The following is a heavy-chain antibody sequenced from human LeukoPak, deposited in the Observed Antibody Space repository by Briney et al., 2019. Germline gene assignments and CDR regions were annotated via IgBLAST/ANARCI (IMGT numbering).Heavy chain of an antibody. CDR3: AREACSSGWYVDY. Sequence: SETLSLTCTVSGGSMSSYYWSWIRQPPGKGLEWIGYIYYSGSTNYNPSLKSRVTISVDTSKNQFSLNLSSVTPADTAVYYCAREACSSGWYVDYWGQGTLVTVSS. V-gene: IGHV4-59*01. CDR2: IYYSGST. D-gene: IGHD6-19*01. CDR1: GGSMSSYY. J-gene: IGHJ4*02.